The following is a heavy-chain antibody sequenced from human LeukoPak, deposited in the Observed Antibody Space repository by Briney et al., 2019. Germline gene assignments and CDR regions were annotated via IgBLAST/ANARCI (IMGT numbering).Heavy chain of an antibody. Sequence: SQTLSLTCAISGDSVSSNSAAWSWIRQSPSRCLEWLVRTYYRSEWHNDYAVSVKSRIIISPDTSKNQFSLQLKSVTPEDTAVYYCARDLAGFGGYSYGMVDYWGQGTLVTVSS. CDR2: TYYRSEWHN. CDR3: ARDLAGFGGYSYGMVDY. D-gene: IGHD5-18*01. V-gene: IGHV6-1*01. J-gene: IGHJ4*02. CDR1: GDSVSSNSAA.